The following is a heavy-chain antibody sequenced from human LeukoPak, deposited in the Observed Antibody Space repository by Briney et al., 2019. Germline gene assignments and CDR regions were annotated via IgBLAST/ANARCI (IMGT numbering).Heavy chain of an antibody. CDR2: IYPGDSDT. D-gene: IGHD2-2*01. J-gene: IGHJ4*02. CDR1: GYSFTSYW. Sequence: GESLKISCKGSGYSFTSYWIGWVRQMPGKGLEWMGIIYPGDSDTRYSPSFQGQVTISADKSISTAYLQWSSLKASDTAMYYCARLRGYCSSTSCAPFDYWGQGTLATVSS. V-gene: IGHV5-51*01. CDR3: ARLRGYCSSTSCAPFDY.